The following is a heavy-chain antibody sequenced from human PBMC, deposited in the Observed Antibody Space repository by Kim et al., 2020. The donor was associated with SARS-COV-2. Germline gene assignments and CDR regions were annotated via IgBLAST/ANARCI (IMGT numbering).Heavy chain of an antibody. J-gene: IGHJ4*02. V-gene: IGHV1-2*06. CDR2: INPNSGGT. CDR3: ARIPLPEYYDFWSGTDY. Sequence: ASVKVSCKASGYTFTGYYMHWVQQAPGQGLEWMGRINPNSGGTNYAQKFQGRVTMTRDTSISTAYMELSRLRSDDTAVYYCARIPLPEYYDFWSGTDYWGQGTLVTVSS. CDR1: GYTFTGYY. D-gene: IGHD3-3*01.